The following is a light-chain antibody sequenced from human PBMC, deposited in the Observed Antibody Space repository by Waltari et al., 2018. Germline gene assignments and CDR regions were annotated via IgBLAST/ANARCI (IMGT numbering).Light chain of an antibody. CDR1: SSDIGSYNV. CDR2: GVN. V-gene: IGLV2-23*02. J-gene: IGLJ3*02. CDR3: SSYAGSVV. Sequence: QSALTQPASVSGSRGQSITISCTGSSSDIGSYNVVSWYQHHPGKAPKLLIYGVNNRPSGVSNHFSGSKSGNTASLTISGLQAEDEADYYCSSYAGSVVFGGGTKLTVL.